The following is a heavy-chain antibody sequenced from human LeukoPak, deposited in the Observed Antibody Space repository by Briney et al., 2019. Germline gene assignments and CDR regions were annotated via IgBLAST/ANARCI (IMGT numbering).Heavy chain of an antibody. CDR3: AKDDAPYSSSWYSLDY. CDR2: IRYDGSNK. Sequence: PGGSLRLSCAASGFTFSSYGMHWVRQAPGKGLEWVAFIRYDGSNKYYADSVKGRFTISRDNSKNTLYLQMNSLRAEDTAVYYCAKDDAPYSSSWYSLDYWGQGTLVTVSS. V-gene: IGHV3-30*02. CDR1: GFTFSSYG. D-gene: IGHD6-13*01. J-gene: IGHJ4*02.